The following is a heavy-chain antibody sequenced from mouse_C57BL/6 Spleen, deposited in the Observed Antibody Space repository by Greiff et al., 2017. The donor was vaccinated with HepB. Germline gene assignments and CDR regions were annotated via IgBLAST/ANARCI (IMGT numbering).Heavy chain of an antibody. CDR2: IDPNSGGT. Sequence: QVQLKESGAELVKPGASVKLSCKASGYTFTSYWMHWVKQRPGRGLEWIGRIDPNSGGTKYNEKFKSKATLTVDKPSSTAYMQLSSLTSEDSAVYYCAREGDYDGEYYYAMDYWGQGTSVTVSS. CDR1: GYTFTSYW. V-gene: IGHV1-72*01. CDR3: AREGDYDGEYYYAMDY. J-gene: IGHJ4*01. D-gene: IGHD2-4*01.